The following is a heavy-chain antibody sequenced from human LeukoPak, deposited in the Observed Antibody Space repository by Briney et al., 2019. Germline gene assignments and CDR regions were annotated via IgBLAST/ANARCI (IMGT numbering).Heavy chain of an antibody. J-gene: IGHJ4*02. CDR2: ISVSGGST. V-gene: IGHV3-23*01. CDR3: AKGLYYYDSSGYRLFDY. D-gene: IGHD3-22*01. CDR1: GFTFRNYA. Sequence: PGGSLRLSCAAPGFTFRNYAMNWVRQAPGKGLEWVSTISVSGGSTYYADPVKGRFTISRDNSKNTVYLQMNSLRAEDTAVYSCAKGLYYYDSSGYRLFDYWGQGTLVTVSS.